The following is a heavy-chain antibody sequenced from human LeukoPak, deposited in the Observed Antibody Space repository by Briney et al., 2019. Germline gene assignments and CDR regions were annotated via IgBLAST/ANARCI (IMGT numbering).Heavy chain of an antibody. CDR3: ARGGEDWLRFRRGWYFDY. V-gene: IGHV4-34*01. CDR1: GFTLSSCA. Sequence: GSLRLSCAASGFTLSSCAMNWVRQPPGKGLEWIGEINHSRSTNYNPSLKSRVTISVDTSKNQFSLKLSSVTAADTAVYYCARGGEDWLRFRRGWYFDYWGQGTLVTVSS. J-gene: IGHJ4*02. D-gene: IGHD5-12*01. CDR2: INHSRST.